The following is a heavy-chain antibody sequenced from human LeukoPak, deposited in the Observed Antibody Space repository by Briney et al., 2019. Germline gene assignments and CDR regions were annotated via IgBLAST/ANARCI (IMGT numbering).Heavy chain of an antibody. D-gene: IGHD2-21*01. Sequence: GASEKVSCKASGYSLTGYYMHWVRQAPGQGLEWMGWINPNIGDTNYAQKFQGRVTMTRDTSISTAYMELTRLRSDDTAVYYCAALRPHYSLWYFDYWGQGTLVTVSS. J-gene: IGHJ4*02. CDR2: INPNIGDT. CDR3: AALRPHYSLWYFDY. V-gene: IGHV1-2*02. CDR1: GYSLTGYY.